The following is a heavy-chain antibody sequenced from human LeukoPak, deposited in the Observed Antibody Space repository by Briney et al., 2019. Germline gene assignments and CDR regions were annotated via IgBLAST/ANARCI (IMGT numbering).Heavy chain of an antibody. V-gene: IGHV1-2*02. CDR2: INPNSGGT. CDR1: GYTFTGYY. CDR3: ARYRGATWAEYYYYGMDV. J-gene: IGHJ6*02. D-gene: IGHD5-12*01. Sequence: ASVKVSCKASGYTFTGYYMHWVRQAPGQGLEWMGWINPNSGGTNYAQKFQGGVTMTRDTSISTAYMELSRLRSDDTAVYYCARYRGATWAEYYYYGMDVWGQGTTVTVSS.